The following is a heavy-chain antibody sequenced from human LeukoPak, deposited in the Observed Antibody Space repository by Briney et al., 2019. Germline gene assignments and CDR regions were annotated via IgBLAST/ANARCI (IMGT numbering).Heavy chain of an antibody. Sequence: GGSLRLSCAASGFTFSSYSMNWVRQAPGKGLEWVSSISSSSSYIYYADSVKGRFTISRDNAKNSLYLQMNSLRAEDTAVYYCARSRQHQYDSSGHYEIFNWYFDLWGRGTLVTVSS. J-gene: IGHJ2*01. CDR2: ISSSSSYI. V-gene: IGHV3-21*01. CDR3: ARSRQHQYDSSGHYEIFNWYFDL. D-gene: IGHD3-22*01. CDR1: GFTFSSYS.